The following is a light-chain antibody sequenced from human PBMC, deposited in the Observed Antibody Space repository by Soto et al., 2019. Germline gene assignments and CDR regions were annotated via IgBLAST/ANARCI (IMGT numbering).Light chain of an antibody. V-gene: IGKV1D-8*01. CDR2: NAS. CDR3: QQYCSFRPT. Sequence: VIWMTQSPSLLSASTGDRVSISCRLSQGFSSSLVRYQQEPGIAPDPLIYNASTLESGVPSRFSGGGSGTDFTLTLSCLQSEDYATCYCQQYCSFRPTFGQGTKVEIK. CDR1: QGFSSS. J-gene: IGKJ1*01.